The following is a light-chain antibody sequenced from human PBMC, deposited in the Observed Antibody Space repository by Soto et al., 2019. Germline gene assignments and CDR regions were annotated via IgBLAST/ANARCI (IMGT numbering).Light chain of an antibody. CDR2: GAA. J-gene: IGKJ3*01. CDR3: QQYENRPYT. CDR1: QSVSSN. Sequence: EVVISLTPASLPASPRERATRSCRATQSVSSNSAWYQQKPGQAPRLLIYGAATRATGIPARFSGSGSGTEFTLTISSLQPEGNATYYYQQYENRPYTFGPGTKVDTK. V-gene: IGKV3-15*01.